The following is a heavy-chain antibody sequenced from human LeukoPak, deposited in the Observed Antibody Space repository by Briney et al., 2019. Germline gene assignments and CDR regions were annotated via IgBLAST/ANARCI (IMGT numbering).Heavy chain of an antibody. D-gene: IGHD1-26*01. V-gene: IGHV3-23*01. Sequence: PGGSLRLSCAASGFTFSSYGMSWVRQAPGKGLEWVSAISGSGGSTYYADSVKGRFTISRDNSKNTLYLQMNSLRAEDTAVYYCARAIMGATYDEALDIWGQGTMVTVPS. CDR1: GFTFSSYG. CDR3: ARAIMGATYDEALDI. CDR2: ISGSGGST. J-gene: IGHJ3*02.